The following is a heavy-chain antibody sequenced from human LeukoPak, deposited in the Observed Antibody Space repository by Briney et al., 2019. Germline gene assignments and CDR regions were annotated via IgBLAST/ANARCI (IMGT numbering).Heavy chain of an antibody. V-gene: IGHV7-4-1*02. CDR3: ARVRYYFHYYYMDV. D-gene: IGHD2/OR15-2a*01. CDR1: GYSFTTFA. J-gene: IGHJ6*03. CDR2: INTNTGNP. Sequence: ASVKVSCKASGYSFTTFAMNWVRQAPGQGLEWMGWINTNTGNPTYAQGFTGRFVFSLDTSVSTAYLQISSLKAEDTAVYYCARVRYYFHYYYMDVWGKGTTVTVSS.